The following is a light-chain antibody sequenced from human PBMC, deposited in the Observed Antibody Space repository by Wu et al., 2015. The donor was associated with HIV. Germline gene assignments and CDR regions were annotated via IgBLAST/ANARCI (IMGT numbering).Light chain of an antibody. Sequence: ELVMTQSPAILSVSPGERATLSCRAGQSVSRNLAWYQQKPGQAPRLLIYGASTRATGIPARISGSGSGTEFTLTISSLQSEDFAVYYCQQYTETFGQGTKVEI. CDR2: GAS. V-gene: IGKV3-15*01. CDR1: QSVSRN. J-gene: IGKJ1*01. CDR3: QQYTET.